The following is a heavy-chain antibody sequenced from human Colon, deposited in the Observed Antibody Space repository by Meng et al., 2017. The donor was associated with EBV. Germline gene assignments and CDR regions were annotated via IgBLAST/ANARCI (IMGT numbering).Heavy chain of an antibody. V-gene: IGHV4-34*02. CDR2: IHPSGSI. CDR3: SRGVDSYKLGNL. Sequence: QVQLQQGGAGLLKPSETLSLTCVVYGGSLSDYYCSWIRQSPGRGLEWIGEIHPSGSIFYNPSLQSRVTISVDTSKNQFSLNLNSVTAADTAVDFCSRGVDSYKLGNLWGRGTLVTVSS. CDR1: GGSLSDYY. J-gene: IGHJ2*01. D-gene: IGHD7-27*01.